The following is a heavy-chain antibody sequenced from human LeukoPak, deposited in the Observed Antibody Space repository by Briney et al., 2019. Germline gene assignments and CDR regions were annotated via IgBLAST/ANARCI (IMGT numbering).Heavy chain of an antibody. CDR2: ARAGPTET. CDR3: ARGDGFTLDF. D-gene: IGHD5-24*01. V-gene: IGHV1-3*01. CDR1: GYTFSAYA. Sequence: ASVKVSCEASGYTFSAYAVHWVRQAPGQSLEWMGWARAGPTETPYSQKFQGRVTITRDASANIAYMELSSLRSEDTAVYYCARGDGFTLDFWGQGTPVTVSS. J-gene: IGHJ4*02.